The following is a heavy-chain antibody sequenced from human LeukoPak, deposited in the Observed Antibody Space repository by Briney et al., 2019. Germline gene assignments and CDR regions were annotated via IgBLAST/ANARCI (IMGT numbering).Heavy chain of an antibody. CDR2: IYYSGST. J-gene: IGHJ4*02. Sequence: SETLSLTCTVSGGSISSYYWSWIRQPPGKGLEWNGYIYYSGSTNYNPSLKSRVTISVDTSKNQFSLKLSSVTAADTAVYYCAAEYVDTAMVTDYWGQGTLVTVSS. V-gene: IGHV4-59*01. CDR3: AAEYVDTAMVTDY. CDR1: GGSISSYY. D-gene: IGHD5-18*01.